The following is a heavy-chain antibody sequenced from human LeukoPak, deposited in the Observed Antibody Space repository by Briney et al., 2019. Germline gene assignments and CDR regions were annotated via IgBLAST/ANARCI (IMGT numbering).Heavy chain of an antibody. CDR1: GGSISSYY. D-gene: IGHD4-23*01. CDR2: IYYSGST. Sequence: SETLSLTCTASGGSISSYYWSWIRQPPGKGLEWLGYIYYSGSTKYNPSLKSRVTISVDTSKKQFSLKVSSVTAADTAVYYCAGEAVVTPGAFDLWGRGTLVIVSS. J-gene: IGHJ2*01. V-gene: IGHV4-59*01. CDR3: AGEAVVTPGAFDL.